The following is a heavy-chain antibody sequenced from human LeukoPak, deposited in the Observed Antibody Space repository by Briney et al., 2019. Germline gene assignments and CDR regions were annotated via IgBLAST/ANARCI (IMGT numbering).Heavy chain of an antibody. CDR1: GGSISSGGYY. CDR3: ARAGGSGRTIDY. CDR2: IYYSGST. J-gene: IGHJ4*02. D-gene: IGHD3-10*01. Sequence: PSQALSLTCTVSGGSISSGGYYWSWIRQHPGKGLEWIGYIYYSGSTYYNPSLKSRVTISVDTSKNQFSLKLSSVTAADTAVYYCARAGGSGRTIDYWGQGTLVTVSS. V-gene: IGHV4-31*03.